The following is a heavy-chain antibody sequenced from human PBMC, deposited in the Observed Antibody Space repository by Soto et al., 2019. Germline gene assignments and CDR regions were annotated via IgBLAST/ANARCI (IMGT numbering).Heavy chain of an antibody. J-gene: IGHJ4*02. Sequence: SGGSLRLSCAASGFTVSRNYMSWVRQAPGKGLEWVSVIYGGISTYYADSVKGRFTISRDNSKNTLYLQMNSLRAEDTAVYYCAFQGGYVGPFYYWGQGTLVSVSS. CDR2: IYGGIST. CDR1: GFTVSRNY. V-gene: IGHV3-66*01. CDR3: AFQGGYVGPFYY. D-gene: IGHD5-12*01.